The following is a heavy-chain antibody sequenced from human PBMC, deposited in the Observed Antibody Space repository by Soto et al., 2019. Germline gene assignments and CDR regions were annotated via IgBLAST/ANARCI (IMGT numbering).Heavy chain of an antibody. D-gene: IGHD6-19*01. V-gene: IGHV2-26*01. Sequence: QVTLKESGPVLVKPTETLTLTCTVSGFSLSNARMGVSWIRQPPGKALEWLAHIFSNDEKSYSTSLKSRLTISKDTSKHQVVLTMTNMDPVDTATYYCARILEYSSGWNWYYGMDVWGQGTTVTVSS. CDR1: GFSLSNARMG. CDR2: IFSNDEK. CDR3: ARILEYSSGWNWYYGMDV. J-gene: IGHJ6*02.